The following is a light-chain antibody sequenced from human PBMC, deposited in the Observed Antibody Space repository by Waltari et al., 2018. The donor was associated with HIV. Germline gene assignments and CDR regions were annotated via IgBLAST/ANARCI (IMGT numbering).Light chain of an antibody. Sequence: QSALTQPRSVSGSPGQSVTISCTGTRSDVGVYNFVPWYQQHPGKAPKLMIYDVSKRPAGVPDRFSGSKSGNTASLTISGLQAEDEADYYCCSYAGSYPVVFGGGTKLTVL. CDR2: DVS. J-gene: IGLJ2*01. CDR1: RSDVGVYNF. CDR3: CSYAGSYPVV. V-gene: IGLV2-11*01.